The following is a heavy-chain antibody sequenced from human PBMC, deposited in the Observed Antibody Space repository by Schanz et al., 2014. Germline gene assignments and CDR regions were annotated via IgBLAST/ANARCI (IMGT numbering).Heavy chain of an antibody. V-gene: IGHV3-33*08. CDR2: IWYDGSNK. CDR3: ARGGPAYYFDD. CDR1: GFSFSSYA. Sequence: VQLLESGGGLVQPGGSLRLSCATSGFSFSSYAINWVRQAPGKGLEWVAVIWYDGSNKYYADSVKGRFTISRDNSKNTVYIQMNSLRAEDTAVYYCARGGPAYYFDDWGQGTLVTVSS. J-gene: IGHJ4*02.